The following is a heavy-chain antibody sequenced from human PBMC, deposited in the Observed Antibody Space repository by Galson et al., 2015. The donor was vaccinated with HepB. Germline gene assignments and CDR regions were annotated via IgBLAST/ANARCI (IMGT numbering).Heavy chain of an antibody. D-gene: IGHD3-3*01. V-gene: IGHV4-61*01. J-gene: IGHJ2*01. CDR3: ARSGADDFWSGYYNRYFDL. CDR2: VFQRGST. Sequence: ETLSLTCNVSGGSVTSGNYYWTWIRQPPGKGLEYIGHVFQRGSTNYNPSLRSRVSISVDTSKNHFSLKLTSVTAADTAVYYCARSGADDFWSGYYNRYFDLWGRGTLVSVSS. CDR1: GGSVTSGNYY.